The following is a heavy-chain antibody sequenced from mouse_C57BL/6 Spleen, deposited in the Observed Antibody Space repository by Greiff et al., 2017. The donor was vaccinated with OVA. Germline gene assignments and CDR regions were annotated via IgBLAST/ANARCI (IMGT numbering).Heavy chain of an antibody. V-gene: IGHV1-64*01. J-gene: IGHJ2*01. CDR1: GYTFTSYW. D-gene: IGHD1-1*01. CDR3: ARPTTLVASPYYFDY. CDR2: IHPNSGST. Sequence: QVQLQQPGAELVKPGASVKLSCKASGYTFTSYWMHWVKQRPGQGLEWIGMIHPNSGSTNYNEKFKSKATLTVDKSSSTAYMQLSSLTSEDSAVYYCARPTTLVASPYYFDYWGQGTTLTVSS.